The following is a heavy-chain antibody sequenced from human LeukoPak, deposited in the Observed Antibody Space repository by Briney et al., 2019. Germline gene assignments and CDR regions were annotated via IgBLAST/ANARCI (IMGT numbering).Heavy chain of an antibody. CDR2: INDSGST. J-gene: IGHJ4*02. Sequence: SETLSLTCAVYGGSFSGYYWSWIRQPPGKGLEWIGEINDSGSTNCNPSLKSRVTISVDTSKNQFSLKQSSVTAADTAVYYCARVIDYDISSYYLAYWGQGTLVTVSS. D-gene: IGHD3-22*01. CDR3: ARVIDYDISSYYLAY. CDR1: GGSFSGYY. V-gene: IGHV4-34*01.